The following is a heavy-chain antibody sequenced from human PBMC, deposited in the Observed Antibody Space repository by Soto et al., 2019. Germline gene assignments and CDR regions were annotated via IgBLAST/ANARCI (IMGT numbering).Heavy chain of an antibody. CDR1: GLTFTIFA. J-gene: IGHJ5*02. CDR3: AKNQGVELVPLATVDWFDP. CDR2: ISGSGGST. Sequence: GGPLRLSCAASGLTFTIFAMSRVRQTPGKGLEWVSAISGSGGSTYYADSVKGRFTISRDNSKSTVYLELNNLSAEDTAVYHCAKNQGVELVPLATVDWFDPWGQGSVVTVSS. V-gene: IGHV3-23*01. D-gene: IGHD1-26*01.